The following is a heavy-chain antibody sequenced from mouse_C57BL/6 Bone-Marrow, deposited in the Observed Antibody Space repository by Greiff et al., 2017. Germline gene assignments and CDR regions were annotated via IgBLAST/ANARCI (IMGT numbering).Heavy chain of an antibody. Sequence: VMLVESGPGLARPWASVKISCQAFYTFSRRVPFAIRGTTSWMQWVKQRPGRGLEWIGAIYPGNGDPSYNQKFTVKATLTKDKSSTTAYMHLRLLTSEDSAVYYFVLGAWFSYGGQGTLVTVAA. V-gene: IGHV1-87*01. CDR1: YTFS. J-gene: IGHJ3*01. CDR2: GRGLEWIG. CDR3: SEDSAVYYFVLGAWFSY.